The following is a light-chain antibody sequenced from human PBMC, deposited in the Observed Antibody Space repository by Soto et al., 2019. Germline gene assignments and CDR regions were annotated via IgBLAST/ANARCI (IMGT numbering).Light chain of an antibody. J-gene: IGKJ4*01. CDR3: QQYNNWPLT. CDR2: GAS. Sequence: EKVMTQSPATLSVSPGERATLSCMASQSVNCNVVWYQQKPGQAPRLLIYGASTRATGIPARFSGSGSGTEFTLTISSLQSEDFAVYYCQQYNNWPLTFGGGTKVEIK. CDR1: QSVNCN. V-gene: IGKV3-15*01.